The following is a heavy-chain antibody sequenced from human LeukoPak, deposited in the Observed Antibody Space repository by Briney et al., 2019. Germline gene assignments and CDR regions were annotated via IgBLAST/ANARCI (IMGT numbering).Heavy chain of an antibody. CDR3: ARGVVQGESWFDP. Sequence: SETLSLTCTVSGGSISSHSWTWIRQSPEKGLEWIGYIYKSGGTNYNPSLKSRVTITADTSKNQFSLKLTSVTAADTAVYYCARGVVQGESWFDPWGPGTLVTVSS. V-gene: IGHV4-59*11. D-gene: IGHD3-10*01. J-gene: IGHJ5*02. CDR2: IYKSGGT. CDR1: GGSISSHS.